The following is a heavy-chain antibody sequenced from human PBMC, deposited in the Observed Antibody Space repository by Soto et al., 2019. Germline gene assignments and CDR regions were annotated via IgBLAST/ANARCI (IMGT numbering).Heavy chain of an antibody. V-gene: IGHV1-69*01. J-gene: IGHJ6*02. CDR1: GGTFSSYA. Sequence: QVQLVQSGAEVKKPGSSVKVSCKASGGTFSSYAISWVRQAPGQGLEWRGGIIPIFGTANYAQKFQGRVTITANESTSTAYMELSSLRSEDTAVYYCAIRNYYDFWSGYYTVYYYGMDVWGQGTTVTVSS. CDR2: IIPIFGTA. D-gene: IGHD3-3*01. CDR3: AIRNYYDFWSGYYTVYYYGMDV.